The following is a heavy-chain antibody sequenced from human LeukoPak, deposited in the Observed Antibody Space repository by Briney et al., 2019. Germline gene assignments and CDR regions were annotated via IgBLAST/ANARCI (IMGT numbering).Heavy chain of an antibody. Sequence: GASLRLSCAASGFTFSSYAMSGVRQAPGKGLECVSAISGSGGSTYYADSVKGRFTISRDNSKNTLYLQMNSLRAEDTAVYYCAKGSGWYRIDVDYWGQGTLVTVSS. CDR1: GFTFSSYA. D-gene: IGHD6-19*01. V-gene: IGHV3-23*01. CDR2: ISGSGGST. CDR3: AKGSGWYRIDVDY. J-gene: IGHJ4*02.